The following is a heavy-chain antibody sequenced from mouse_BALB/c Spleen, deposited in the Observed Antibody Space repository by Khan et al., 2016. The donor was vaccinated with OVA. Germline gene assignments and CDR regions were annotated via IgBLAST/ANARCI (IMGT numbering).Heavy chain of an antibody. CDR3: AISLSTTWYFDV. CDR1: GFTFSNFG. Sequence: EVQLVESGGGLARTGGSRKLSCAASGFTFSNFGMHWVRQAPEKGLEWVAYISSGSDNIYYADTVKGRFTSSRDNPQNTRFLQMTSLRPDDTAIYCCAISLSTTWYFDVWGAGTTVTVSS. V-gene: IGHV5-17*02. CDR2: ISSGSDNI. D-gene: IGHD1-1*01. J-gene: IGHJ1*01.